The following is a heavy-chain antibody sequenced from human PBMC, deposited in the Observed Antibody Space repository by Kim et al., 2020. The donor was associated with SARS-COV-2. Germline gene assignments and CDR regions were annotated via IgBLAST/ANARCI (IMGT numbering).Heavy chain of an antibody. V-gene: IGHV7-4-1*02. CDR3: ARGGPYYYGSGSYYPDAFDI. Sequence: ASVKVSCKASGYTFTSYAMNWVRQAPGQGLERMGWINTNTGNPTYAQGFTGRFVFSLDTSVSTAYLQISSLKAEDTAVYYCARGGPYYYGSGSYYPDAFDIWGQGTMVTVSS. J-gene: IGHJ3*02. D-gene: IGHD3-10*01. CDR1: GYTFTSYA. CDR2: INTNTGNP.